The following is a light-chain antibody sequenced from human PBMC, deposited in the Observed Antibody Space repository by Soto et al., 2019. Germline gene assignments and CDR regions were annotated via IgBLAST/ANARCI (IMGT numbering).Light chain of an antibody. Sequence: DIQMTQSPSTLSASVGDRVTITCRASQSINSWLAWYQQKPGKAPSLVTYKASILESGVPSRFSGSGSGTEFTLTISSLQPDDFATYYCQQYHSYSWTFGQGTKVDMK. CDR3: QQYHSYSWT. CDR1: QSINSW. J-gene: IGKJ1*01. V-gene: IGKV1-5*03. CDR2: KAS.